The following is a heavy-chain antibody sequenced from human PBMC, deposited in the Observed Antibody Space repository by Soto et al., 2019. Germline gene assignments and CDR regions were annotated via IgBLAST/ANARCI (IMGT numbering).Heavy chain of an antibody. J-gene: IGHJ4*02. V-gene: IGHV1-69*06. CDR3: ARWGGLSCSGAVCFKKPFDY. Sequence: QVQLVQSGAEVKRPESSMKVSCKPSGGTFNNYAINWVRQAPGQGLEWMGAIIPISGTTKYAQKFQGRVTITAGTSTSTVYMDLSSLRSEDTAVYYCARWGGLSCSGAVCFKKPFDYWGKGTLVTVSS. D-gene: IGHD2-8*02. CDR2: IIPISGTT. CDR1: GGTFNNYA.